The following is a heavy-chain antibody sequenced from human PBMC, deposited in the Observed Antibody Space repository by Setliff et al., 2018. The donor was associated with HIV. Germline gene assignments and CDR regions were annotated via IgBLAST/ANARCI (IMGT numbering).Heavy chain of an antibody. V-gene: IGHV1-69*13. CDR3: ARGDYGSGSYYPYYFYYGMDV. J-gene: IGHJ6*02. D-gene: IGHD3-10*01. Sequence: SVKVSCKASGGTFSSYSINWVRQAPGQGLEWMGGIIPIYGTPIYAQKFQGRVTITADESTSTAYMELSSLRSEDTAVYYCARGDYGSGSYYPYYFYYGMDVWGQGTTFTVSS. CDR2: IIPIYGTP. CDR1: GGTFSSYS.